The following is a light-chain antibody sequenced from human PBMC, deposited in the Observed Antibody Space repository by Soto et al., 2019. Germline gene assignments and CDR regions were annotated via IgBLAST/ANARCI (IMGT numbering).Light chain of an antibody. V-gene: IGKV3-15*01. CDR3: QQRSTLFT. J-gene: IGKJ3*01. CDR2: GAS. Sequence: EIVMTQSPATLSVSPGERATLSCRASQSVSSNLAWYQQKPGQAPRLLIYGASTRATGIPARFSGSGSGTEFTLTISSLQSEDFAVYYCQQRSTLFTFGPGTKVDIK. CDR1: QSVSSN.